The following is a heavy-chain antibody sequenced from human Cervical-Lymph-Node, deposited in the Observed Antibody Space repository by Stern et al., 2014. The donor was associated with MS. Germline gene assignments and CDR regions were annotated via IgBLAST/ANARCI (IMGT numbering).Heavy chain of an antibody. J-gene: IGHJ6*02. V-gene: IGHV5-51*01. Sequence: VQFGQALAELKHPWKSLKISFKVFGYNINTYWSACGLQMIGKCLGSMGIIYPGDSETRYNPSFQGQVTISVDKSISTAYLQWSTLKASDTAIYYCARHVYGMDVWGQGTTVTVSS. CDR1: GYNINTYW. CDR3: ARHVYGMDV. CDR2: IYPGDSET.